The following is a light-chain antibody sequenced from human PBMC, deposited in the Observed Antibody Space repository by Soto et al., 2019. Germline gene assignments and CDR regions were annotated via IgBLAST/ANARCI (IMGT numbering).Light chain of an antibody. J-gene: IGLJ1*01. Sequence: QSVLTQPASVSRSPGQSIAISCIGTSSDVGAYDYVSWYQQHPDRAPKLMIYEVSNRPSGVSNRLSGSKSVNTATLTISGLQAEDEADYYCSSYTSSSTRVFGTGTKVTV. CDR1: SSDVGAYDY. CDR2: EVS. CDR3: SSYTSSSTRV. V-gene: IGLV2-14*03.